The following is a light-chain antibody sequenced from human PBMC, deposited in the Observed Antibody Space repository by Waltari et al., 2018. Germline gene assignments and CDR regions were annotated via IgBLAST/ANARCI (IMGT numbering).Light chain of an antibody. CDR2: WAC. CDR1: QSVLYSSNNKNY. J-gene: IGKJ2*01. CDR3: QQYYGTPPYT. V-gene: IGKV4-1*01. Sequence: DIVMTQSPESLAVSLGERATINCKSSQSVLYSSNNKNYLAWYKQKPGQPPKLLIYWACTRESGGPDRFSGSGSVTDFTLTISSLQAGDVAVYYCQQYYGTPPYTFGQGTKLEIK.